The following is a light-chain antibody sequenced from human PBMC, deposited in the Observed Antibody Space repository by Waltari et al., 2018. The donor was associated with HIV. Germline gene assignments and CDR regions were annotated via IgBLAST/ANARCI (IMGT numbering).Light chain of an antibody. J-gene: IGLJ1*01. CDR2: EVT. CDR1: SRNLGSEDP. CDR3: CSCPRSGIRYV. Sequence: QSALTQPASVSGSPGQSITISCTGTSRNLGSEDPVSRIQQHPGEAPKLIIYEVTKRPLGVSNRFSGSKSGNTASLTISGLQAEDEADYYCCSCPRSGIRYVFGTGTKVTVL. V-gene: IGLV2-23*02.